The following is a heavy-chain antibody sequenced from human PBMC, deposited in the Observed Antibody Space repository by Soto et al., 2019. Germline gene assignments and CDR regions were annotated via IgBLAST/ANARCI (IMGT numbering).Heavy chain of an antibody. Sequence: SQTLLLTCAISGDSVSSNSAALNWIRQSPSRGLEWLGRTYYRSKWYNDYAVSVKSRITINPDTSKNQFSLQLNSVTPEDTAVYYCAKGIAAAVHGWFDPWGQGTLVTVSS. J-gene: IGHJ5*02. D-gene: IGHD6-13*01. V-gene: IGHV6-1*01. CDR2: TYYRSKWYN. CDR3: AKGIAAAVHGWFDP. CDR1: GDSVSSNSAA.